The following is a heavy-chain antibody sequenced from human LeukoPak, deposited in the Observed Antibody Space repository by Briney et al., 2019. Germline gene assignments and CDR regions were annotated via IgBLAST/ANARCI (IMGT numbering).Heavy chain of an antibody. D-gene: IGHD3-9*01. Sequence: SETLSLTCTVSRGPISSHYWSWIRQPPGKGLEWIGEINHSGGTNYNPSLKSRVTMSVDTSKNQFSLKLSSVTAADTAVYYCARGDYDILTGYPYAMHYWGQGTLVTVSS. CDR3: ARGDYDILTGYPYAMHY. CDR2: INHSGGT. CDR1: RGPISSHY. J-gene: IGHJ4*02. V-gene: IGHV4-34*01.